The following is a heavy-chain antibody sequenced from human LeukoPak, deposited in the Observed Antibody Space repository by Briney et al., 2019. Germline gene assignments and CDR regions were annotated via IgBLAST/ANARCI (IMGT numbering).Heavy chain of an antibody. Sequence: ASVKVSCKASGGTFSSYAISWVRQAPGQGLEWMGIINPSGGSTSYAQKFQGRVTMTRDTSASTVYMELSSLRSEDTAVYYCAGSYGDYVPPYNDAFDIWGQGTMVTVSS. D-gene: IGHD4-17*01. V-gene: IGHV1-46*01. J-gene: IGHJ3*02. CDR2: INPSGGST. CDR3: AGSYGDYVPPYNDAFDI. CDR1: GGTFSSYA.